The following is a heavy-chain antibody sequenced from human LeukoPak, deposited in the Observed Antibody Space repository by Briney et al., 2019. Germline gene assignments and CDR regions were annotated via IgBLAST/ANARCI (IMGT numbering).Heavy chain of an antibody. CDR3: ARGAGSYGVVDWFDP. V-gene: IGHV4-59*01. CDR2: IYYIEST. CDR1: GGSISSNY. Sequence: SETLSLTCTVSGGSISSNYWSWIRQHPGKRLECIGYIYYIESTNYNPSLKSRVTISVDTSKNQYPLKLSSATAADTAVYDWARGAGSYGVVDWFDPWGQGTLVTVSS. J-gene: IGHJ5*02. D-gene: IGHD3-10*01.